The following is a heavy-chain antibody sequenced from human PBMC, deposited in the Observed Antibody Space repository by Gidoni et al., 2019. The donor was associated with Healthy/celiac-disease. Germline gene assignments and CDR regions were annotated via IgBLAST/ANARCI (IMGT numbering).Heavy chain of an antibody. D-gene: IGHD3-3*01. J-gene: IGHJ6*02. V-gene: IGHV5-51*01. CDR3: ARHLGGDFWSGYNYYYGMDV. Sequence: EVQLVQSGAEVKKPGESLTISCKGSGYSFTSYWIVWVRQMPGKGLAWMGIIYPGDADTRYSPSFQGQVNISADKSISTAYLQWSSLKASDTAMYYCARHLGGDFWSGYNYYYGMDVWGQGTTVTVSS. CDR2: IYPGDADT. CDR1: GYSFTSYW.